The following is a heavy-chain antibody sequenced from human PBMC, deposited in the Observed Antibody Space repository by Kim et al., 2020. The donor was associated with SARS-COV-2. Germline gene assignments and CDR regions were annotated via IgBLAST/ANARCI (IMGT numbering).Heavy chain of an antibody. CDR2: IKQDGSEK. CDR3: ARGLFDY. CDR1: GFTFSSYG. V-gene: IGHV3-7*04. Sequence: GGSLRLSCAASGFTFSSYGMSWVRQAPGKGLEWVANIKQDGSEKYYVDSVKGRFTISRDNAKNSLYLQMNSLRAEDTAVYYCARGLFDYWGQGTLVTVSS. J-gene: IGHJ4*02.